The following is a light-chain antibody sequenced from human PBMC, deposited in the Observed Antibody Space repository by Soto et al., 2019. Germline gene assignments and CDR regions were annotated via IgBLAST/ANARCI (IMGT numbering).Light chain of an antibody. J-gene: IGKJ3*01. Sequence: DIQMTQSPSTLSASVGARVTITCRASQRISNRLAWYQQKPGKAPKLVIYRASTFESGVPSGFSDSGSGTEFTLTISGLQPDYFATCFCRQYKSYSGSVGAGTKVDIK. CDR1: QRISNR. V-gene: IGKV1-5*03. CDR3: RQYKSYSGS. CDR2: RAS.